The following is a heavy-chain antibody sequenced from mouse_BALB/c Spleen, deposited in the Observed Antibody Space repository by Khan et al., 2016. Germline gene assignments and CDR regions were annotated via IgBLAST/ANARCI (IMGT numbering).Heavy chain of an antibody. CDR3: SRAAYYWYLAY. CDR1: GFNFRRYW. CDR2: INPDSSTI. V-gene: IGHV4-1*02. D-gene: IGHD1-1*01. Sequence: EVQLQESGGGLVQPGGSLKLSCAASGFNFRRYWMSWVRQAPEKGLEWIGEINPDSSTINYQPSLTDPFIISRDNAKNTLYLQMSKVRSEDTALLYCSRAAYYWYLAYWGQGTLVTVSA. J-gene: IGHJ3*01.